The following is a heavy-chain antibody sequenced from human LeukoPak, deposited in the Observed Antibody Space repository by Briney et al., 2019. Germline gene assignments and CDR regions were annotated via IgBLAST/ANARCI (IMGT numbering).Heavy chain of an antibody. CDR2: IHHSGNRFESGST. Sequence: SETLSLTCTVSGQSIINNYYWGWIRQSPGKGLEWIGSIHHSGNRFESGSTHYNPSLRSRVTVSADTSKNEFSLTLRSVTAADTAVYYCARDSATGYDILTGYAVFFDIWGQGTMVTVSS. CDR1: GQSIINNYY. V-gene: IGHV4-38-2*02. CDR3: ARDSATGYDILTGYAVFFDI. J-gene: IGHJ3*02. D-gene: IGHD3-9*01.